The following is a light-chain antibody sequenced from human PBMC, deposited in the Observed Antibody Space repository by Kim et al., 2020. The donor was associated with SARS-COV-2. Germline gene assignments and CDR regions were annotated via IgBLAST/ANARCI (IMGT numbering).Light chain of an antibody. CDR2: DAS. V-gene: IGKV1-5*01. CDR1: QIISSW. CDR3: QHYNSYSTT. J-gene: IGKJ2*01. Sequence: SASVGARVTITCRASQIISSWLAWYQQKPGKAPKLLIYDASSLESGVPSRFSGSGSGTEFTLTINSLHPDDFGTYYCQHYNSYSTTFGQGTKLEI.